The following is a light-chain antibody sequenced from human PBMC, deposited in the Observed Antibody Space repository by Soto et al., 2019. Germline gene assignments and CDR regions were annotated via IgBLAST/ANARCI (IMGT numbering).Light chain of an antibody. CDR1: QSVSNF. CDR3: QQRSNWPIT. V-gene: IGKV3-11*01. CDR2: DTS. Sequence: EIVLTQSPGTLSLSPGKRATLSCRASQSVSNFLAWYQQKPGQAPRLLIYDTSNRATGIPARFSGSGSGTDFTLTINNLDPEDFVVYYCQQRSNWPITFGQGTRLEIK. J-gene: IGKJ5*01.